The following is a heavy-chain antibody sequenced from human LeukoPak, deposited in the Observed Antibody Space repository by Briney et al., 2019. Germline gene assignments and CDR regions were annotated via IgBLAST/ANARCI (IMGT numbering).Heavy chain of an antibody. CDR1: GGSISSSSYY. V-gene: IGHV4-39*07. Sequence: SETLSLTCTVSGGSISSSSYYWGWIRQPPGKGLEWIGSIYYSGSTYYNPTLKSRVTISVDTSKNQFSLKLSSVTAADTAVYYCARVKVAVAGYVFDYWGQGTLVTVSS. J-gene: IGHJ4*02. D-gene: IGHD6-19*01. CDR2: IYYSGST. CDR3: ARVKVAVAGYVFDY.